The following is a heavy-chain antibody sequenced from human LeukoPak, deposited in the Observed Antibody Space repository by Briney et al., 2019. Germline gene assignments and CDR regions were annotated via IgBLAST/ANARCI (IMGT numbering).Heavy chain of an antibody. D-gene: IGHD2/OR15-2a*01. CDR2: ISGSGGST. V-gene: IGHV3-23*01. Sequence: GGSLRLSCAASGFTFSSYAMSWVRQAPGKGLEWVSAISGSGGSTYYADSVKGRFTISRDNSKNTLYLQINSLRAEDTAVYYCAKDLHGREPRIGGDYWGQGTLVTVSS. J-gene: IGHJ4*02. CDR3: AKDLHGREPRIGGDY. CDR1: GFTFSSYA.